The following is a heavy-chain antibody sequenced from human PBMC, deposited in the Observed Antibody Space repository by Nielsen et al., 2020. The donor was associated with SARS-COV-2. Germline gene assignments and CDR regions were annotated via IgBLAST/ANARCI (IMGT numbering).Heavy chain of an antibody. CDR1: GGSFSGYY. Sequence: SETLSLTCAVYGGSFSGYYWSWIRQPPGKGLEWIGEINHSGSTNYNPSLKSRVTISVDTSKNQFSLKLSSVTAADTAVYYCARGRIAVAGTGDNWFDPWGQGTPVTVSS. V-gene: IGHV4-34*01. J-gene: IGHJ5*02. D-gene: IGHD6-19*01. CDR2: INHSGST. CDR3: ARGRIAVAGTGDNWFDP.